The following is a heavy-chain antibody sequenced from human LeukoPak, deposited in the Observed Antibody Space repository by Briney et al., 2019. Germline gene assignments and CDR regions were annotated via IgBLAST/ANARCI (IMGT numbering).Heavy chain of an antibody. CDR3: ATGQRYAFDY. V-gene: IGHV3-48*02. J-gene: IGHJ4*02. Sequence: GGSLRVSCATSGFSFTDYPMNWVRQDPGKGLEWISNIRTTAEGAKYAYYADSVKGRVTISRDDGKNTLYLHMNSLRDDDTAVYYCATGQRYAFDYWGQGILVTVSS. CDR1: GFSFTDYP. CDR2: IRTTAEGAKYA. D-gene: IGHD3-9*01.